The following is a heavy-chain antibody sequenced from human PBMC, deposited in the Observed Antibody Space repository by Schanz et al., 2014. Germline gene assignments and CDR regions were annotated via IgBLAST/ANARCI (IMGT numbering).Heavy chain of an antibody. CDR2: ISGSGGST. Sequence: VHLLESGGGLVEPGGSLRLSCAASGFTFSSYAMSWVRQAPGKGLEWVSAISGSGGSTYYADSVKGRFTISRDNSKSTLYLQRSSLRAEDTAVYYCAKAQGSSFDSWGQGTLVTVSS. D-gene: IGHD6-13*01. CDR1: GFTFSSYA. V-gene: IGHV3-23*01. CDR3: AKAQGSSFDS. J-gene: IGHJ4*02.